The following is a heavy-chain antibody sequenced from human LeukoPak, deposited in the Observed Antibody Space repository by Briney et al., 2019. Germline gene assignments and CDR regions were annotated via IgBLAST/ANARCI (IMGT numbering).Heavy chain of an antibody. CDR3: ARNAAGIAVAGTGVYYYYGMDV. V-gene: IGHV4-59*06. J-gene: IGHJ6*02. CDR1: GGSISSYY. Sequence: SETLSLTCTVSGGSISSYYWSWIRQHPGKGLEWVGHIYYSGSTHYNPSLKSRVTISVDTSKNQFSLKLSSVTAADTAVYYCARNAAGIAVAGTGVYYYYGMDVWGQGTTVTVSS. D-gene: IGHD6-19*01. CDR2: IYYSGST.